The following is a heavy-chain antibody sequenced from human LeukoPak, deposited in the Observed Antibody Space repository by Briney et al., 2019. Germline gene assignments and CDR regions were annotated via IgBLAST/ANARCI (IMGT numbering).Heavy chain of an antibody. D-gene: IGHD3-3*01. V-gene: IGHV4-61*02. CDR3: ARSQSTYDFWSGYYQGPLDY. CDR1: GGSISSGSYY. Sequence: SETLSLTCTVSGGSISSGSYYWSWIRQPAGKGLEWIGRIYTSGSTNYNPSLKSQVTISVDTSKNQFSLKLSSVTAADTAVYYCARSQSTYDFWSGYYQGPLDYWGQGTLVTVSS. CDR2: IYTSGST. J-gene: IGHJ4*02.